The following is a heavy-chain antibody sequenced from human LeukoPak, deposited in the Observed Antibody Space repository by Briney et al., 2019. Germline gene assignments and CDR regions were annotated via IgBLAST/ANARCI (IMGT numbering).Heavy chain of an antibody. CDR2: INPNSGGT. CDR1: GYTFTGYY. J-gene: IGHJ6*02. D-gene: IGHD1-1*01. V-gene: IGHV1-2*02. Sequence: ASVKVSCKASGYTFTGYYMHWVRQAPGQGLEWMGWINPNSGGTNYAQKFQGRVTLSRDTSISTAYLELSRLRLDDTAVYFCARNHCLVAPGNDLLACGMDVWGQGTTVTVS. CDR3: ARNHCLVAPGNDLLACGMDV.